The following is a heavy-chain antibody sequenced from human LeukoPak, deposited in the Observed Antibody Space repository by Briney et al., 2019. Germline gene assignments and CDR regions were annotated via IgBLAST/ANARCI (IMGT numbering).Heavy chain of an antibody. CDR1: GFTFSSYA. V-gene: IGHV3-30-3*01. J-gene: IGHJ4*02. D-gene: IGHD4-11*01. CDR2: ISYDGSNK. Sequence: PGRSMTLSWAASGFTFSSYAMHWVRQAPGKGLEWVAVISYDGSNKYYADSVKGRFPNSRENSKNTLYLQMNSLRAEDTAVYYCARDRDYRPSFFDYWGQGTLVTVSS. CDR3: ARDRDYRPSFFDY.